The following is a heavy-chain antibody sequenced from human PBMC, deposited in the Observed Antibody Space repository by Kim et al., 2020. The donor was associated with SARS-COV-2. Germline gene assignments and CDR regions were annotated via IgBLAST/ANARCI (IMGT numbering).Heavy chain of an antibody. CDR2: ISGSGGST. Sequence: GGSLRLSCAASGFTFSSYAMSWVRQAPGKGLEWVSAISGSGGSTYYADSVKGRFTISRDNSKNTLYLQMNSLRAEDTAVYYCAKSFSGYVMDSKAARDTVVVSGAMYGVKYYYYGMDVWGQGTTVTVSS. D-gene: IGHD2-2*01. V-gene: IGHV3-23*01. J-gene: IGHJ6*02. CDR3: AKSFSGYVMDSKAARDTVVVSGAMYGVKYYYYGMDV. CDR1: GFTFSSYA.